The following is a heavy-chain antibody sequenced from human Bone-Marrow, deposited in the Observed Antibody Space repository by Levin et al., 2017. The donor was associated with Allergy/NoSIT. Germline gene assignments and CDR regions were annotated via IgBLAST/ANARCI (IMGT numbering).Heavy chain of an antibody. Sequence: GGSLRLSCAASGFAFNKAWMTWVRQAPGKGLEWVGRISTTVDGGRTDYAAPVQGRFTISRDDSNDTLYLQMNSREIEDTAVYYCSSWYFTYGVDVWGQGATVTVSS. V-gene: IGHV3-15*07. CDR1: GFAFNKAW. CDR2: ISTTVDGGRT. D-gene: IGHD6-13*01. CDR3: SSWYFTYGVDV. J-gene: IGHJ6*02.